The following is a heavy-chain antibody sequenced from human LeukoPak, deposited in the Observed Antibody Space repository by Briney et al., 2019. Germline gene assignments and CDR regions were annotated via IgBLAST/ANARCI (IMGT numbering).Heavy chain of an antibody. CDR1: GFTFSNYG. Sequence: PGRSRRLSCAASGFTFSNYGMHWVRQTPGKGLEWVAVISYDGSNKYYADSVKGRFTISRYNSKNTLYLQMNSLRAEDTAVYYCARDSGFIAAAGSFDYWGQGTLVTVSS. V-gene: IGHV3-30*06. D-gene: IGHD6-13*01. CDR3: ARDSGFIAAAGSFDY. CDR2: ISYDGSNK. J-gene: IGHJ4*02.